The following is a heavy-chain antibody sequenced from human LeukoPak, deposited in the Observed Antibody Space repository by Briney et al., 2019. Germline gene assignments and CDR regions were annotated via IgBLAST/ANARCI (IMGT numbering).Heavy chain of an antibody. CDR2: IYYSGST. V-gene: IGHV4-31*03. J-gene: IGHJ4*02. Sequence: SETLSLTCTVSGGSISSGGYYWSWIRQHPGKGLEWIGYIYYSGSTYYNPSLKSRVTISVDTSKNQFSLKLSSVTAADTAVYYCVRALPDVDTAMGLFDYWGQGTLVTVSS. CDR1: GGSISSGGYY. D-gene: IGHD5-18*01. CDR3: VRALPDVDTAMGLFDY.